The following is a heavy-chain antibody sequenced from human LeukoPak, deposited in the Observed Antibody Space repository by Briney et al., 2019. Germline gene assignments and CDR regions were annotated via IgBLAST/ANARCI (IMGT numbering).Heavy chain of an antibody. CDR1: GFTFSSYS. Sequence: PGGSLRLSCAASGFTFSSYSMSWVRQAPGKGLEWVSSISSSSTYVYYADSVKGRFTISRDNAKISLYLQMNSLGAEDTAVYYCARDLRDSYGFFAFDYWGRGTLVTVSS. V-gene: IGHV3-21*01. CDR2: ISSSSTYV. J-gene: IGHJ4*02. CDR3: ARDLRDSYGFFAFDY. D-gene: IGHD5-18*01.